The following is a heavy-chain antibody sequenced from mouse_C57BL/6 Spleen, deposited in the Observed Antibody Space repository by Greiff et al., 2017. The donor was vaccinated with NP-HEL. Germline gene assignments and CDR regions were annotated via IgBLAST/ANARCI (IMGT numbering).Heavy chain of an antibody. D-gene: IGHD2-4*01. Sequence: QVQLKESGAELVRPGTSVKVSCKASGYAFTTYLIEWVKQRPGQGLEWIGVINPGSGGTNYNEKFKGKATLTADKSSSTAYMQLSSLTSEDSAVYFCARLNDYVGSMDYWGQGTSVTVSS. J-gene: IGHJ4*01. CDR1: GYAFTTYL. V-gene: IGHV1-54*01. CDR3: ARLNDYVGSMDY. CDR2: INPGSGGT.